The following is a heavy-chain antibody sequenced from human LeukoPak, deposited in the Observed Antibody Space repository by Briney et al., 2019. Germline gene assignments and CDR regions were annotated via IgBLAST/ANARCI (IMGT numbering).Heavy chain of an antibody. J-gene: IGHJ4*02. V-gene: IGHV3-21*01. CDR3: ARGRPLMVYYFDY. Sequence: GGSLRLSCAASGFTFSSYSMNWVRWAPGKGLEWVSSISSSSSYIYYADSVKGRFTISRDNAKNSLYLQMNSLRAEDTAVYYCARGRPLMVYYFDYWGQGTLVTVSS. CDR1: GFTFSSYS. CDR2: ISSSSSYI. D-gene: IGHD3-10*01.